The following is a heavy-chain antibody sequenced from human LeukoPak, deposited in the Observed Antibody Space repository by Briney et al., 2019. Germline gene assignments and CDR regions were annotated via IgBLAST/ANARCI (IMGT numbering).Heavy chain of an antibody. Sequence: ASVKVSCKASGYTFTSYDINWVRQATGQGLEWMGWMNPNSGNTGYAQKFQGRVTMTRNTSISTAYMELSGLRSEDTAVYYCARTIMIRGGNDYWGQGTLVTVSS. CDR1: GYTFTSYD. CDR3: ARTIMIRGGNDY. V-gene: IGHV1-8*01. D-gene: IGHD3-10*01. J-gene: IGHJ4*02. CDR2: MNPNSGNT.